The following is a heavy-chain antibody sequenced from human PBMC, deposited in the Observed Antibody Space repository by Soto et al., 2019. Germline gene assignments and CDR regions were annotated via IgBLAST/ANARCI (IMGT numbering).Heavy chain of an antibody. CDR3: ARGRKIAAAGSYNWFDP. J-gene: IGHJ5*02. CDR1: GGSISSGGYY. V-gene: IGHV4-31*03. CDR2: IYYSGST. Sequence: PSETLSLTCTVSGGSISSGGYYWSWIRQHPGKGLEWIGYIYYSGSTYYNPSLKSRVTISVDTSKNQFSLKLSSVTAADTAVYYCARGRKIAAAGSYNWFDPWGQGTLVTVSS. D-gene: IGHD6-13*01.